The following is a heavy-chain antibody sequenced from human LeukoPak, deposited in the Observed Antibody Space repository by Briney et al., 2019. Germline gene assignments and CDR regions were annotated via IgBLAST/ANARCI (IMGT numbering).Heavy chain of an antibody. J-gene: IGHJ6*02. CDR2: IYHSGST. CDR3: ARDRDGMGV. Sequence: KPGGSLRLSCAASGFTVSSNYMSWVCQAPGKGLEWIGAIYHSGSTDYNPSLKSRVTISVDKSKNQFSLRLDSVTAADTAVYFCARDRDGMGVWGQGTTVTVSS. V-gene: IGHV4-4*01. CDR1: GFTVSSNY.